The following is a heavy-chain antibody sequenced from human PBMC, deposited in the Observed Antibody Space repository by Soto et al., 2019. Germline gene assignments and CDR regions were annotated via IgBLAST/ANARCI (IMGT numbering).Heavy chain of an antibody. J-gene: IGHJ6*02. V-gene: IGHV3-33*01. CDR3: ARGHSSRWTIIYYYYYGMDG. CDR1: GFTLSSYV. CDR2: IWYDGSNK. D-gene: IGHD6-13*01. Sequence: SLRLSCEASGFTLSSYVMHWVRQAPGNGLERVAVIWYDGSNKYYADSVKGRFTISRDNSKKTLYLQMNSLRAEDTAVYYCARGHSSRWTIIYYYYYGMDGWGQRTTVTGSS.